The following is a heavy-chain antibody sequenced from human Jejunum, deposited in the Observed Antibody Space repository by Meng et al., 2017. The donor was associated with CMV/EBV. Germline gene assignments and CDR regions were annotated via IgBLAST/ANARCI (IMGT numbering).Heavy chain of an antibody. V-gene: IGHV4-39*07. CDR2: MYFSGIA. D-gene: IGHD1-26*01. J-gene: IGHJ4*02. CDR3: ARDLTNKWFYY. CDR1: GDPISSGSHS. Sequence: PLQESGPGLVKPAETLSLPCTASGDPISSGSHSWAWFRQPPGKRLEWIGSMYFSGIADYNPSLKSRVTISLHATQKQFSLRLTSVTAADSAVYFCARDLTNKWFYYWGQGTLVTVSS.